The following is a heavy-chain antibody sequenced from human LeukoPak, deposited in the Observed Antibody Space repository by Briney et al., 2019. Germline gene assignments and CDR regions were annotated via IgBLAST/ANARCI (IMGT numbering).Heavy chain of an antibody. J-gene: IGHJ4*02. V-gene: IGHV3-48*03. CDR1: GFPFSIYE. CDR2: IGSSGTTI. D-gene: IGHD6-19*01. CDR3: ALLAVASDFDY. Sequence: PGGSLRLSCAVSGFPFSIYEMNWVRQAPGKGLEWVSNIGSSGTTIYYADSVKGRFSISRDNAKSSLYLQMNSLRVEDTAGYYCALLAVASDFDYWGQGALVTVSS.